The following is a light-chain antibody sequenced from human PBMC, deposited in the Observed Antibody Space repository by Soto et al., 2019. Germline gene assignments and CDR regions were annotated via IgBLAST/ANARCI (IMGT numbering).Light chain of an antibody. CDR2: DDN. CDR1: SGSNASNY. V-gene: IGLV6-57*01. CDR3: QSYDSSNPVV. J-gene: IGLJ2*01. Sequence: NFMLTQPHSVSESPGKTVPISCTRSSGSNASNYVQWYQQRPGSSPTTVIYDDNQRPSGVLDRFSGSIDSSSNSASLTISGLKTEDEADYYCQSYDSSNPVVFGGGTKLTVL.